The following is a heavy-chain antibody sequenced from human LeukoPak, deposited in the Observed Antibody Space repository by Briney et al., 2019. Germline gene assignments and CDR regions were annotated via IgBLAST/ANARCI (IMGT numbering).Heavy chain of an antibody. Sequence: GASVKVSCKTSVYTFMSYDINWVRQATGQGLEWMGWMNPNRLNTCYGQRFQGRVTMTMNTSMSTAYMELSCLRSEDTAVYYCARALSWTTESYYYMDVWGKGTTVSVS. CDR3: ARALSWTTESYYYMDV. CDR2: MNPNRLNT. D-gene: IGHD3/OR15-3a*01. V-gene: IGHV1-8*01. CDR1: VYTFMSYD. J-gene: IGHJ6*03.